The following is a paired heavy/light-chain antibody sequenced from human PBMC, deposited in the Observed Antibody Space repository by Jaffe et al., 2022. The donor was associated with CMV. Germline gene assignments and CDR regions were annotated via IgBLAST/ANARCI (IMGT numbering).Heavy chain of an antibody. J-gene: IGHJ6*03. CDR3: ARIAYSSGWYENYYYYMDV. V-gene: IGHV2-70*15. Sequence: QVTLRESGPALVKPTQTLTLTCTFSGFSLSTSGMCVSWIRQPPGKALEWLARIDWDDDKYYSTSLKTRLTISKDTSKNQVVLTMTNMDPVDTATYYCARIAYSSGWYENYYYYMDVWGKGTTVTVSS. D-gene: IGHD6-19*01. CDR2: IDWDDDK. CDR1: GFSLSTSGMC.
Light chain of an antibody. J-gene: IGLJ2*01. Sequence: SYELTQPSSVSVSPGQTARITCSGDVLAKKYARWFQQKPGQAPVLVIYKDSERPSGIPERFSGSSSGTTVTLTISGAQVEDEADYYCYSAADNNGIFGGGTKLTVL. CDR3: YSAADNNGI. CDR1: VLAKKY. V-gene: IGLV3-27*01. CDR2: KDS.